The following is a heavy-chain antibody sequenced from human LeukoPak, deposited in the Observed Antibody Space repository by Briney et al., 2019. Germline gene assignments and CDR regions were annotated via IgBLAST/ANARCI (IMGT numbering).Heavy chain of an antibody. D-gene: IGHD6-13*01. CDR3: ARDLSSSWYGGWFDP. J-gene: IGHJ5*02. CDR1: GGSISSYY. Sequence: PSETLSLTCTVSGGSISSYYWSWIRQPPGKGLEWIGYIYYSGSTNYNPSLKSRVTISVDTSKNQFSLKLSSVTAADTAVYYCARDLSSSWYGGWFDPWGQGTLATVSS. V-gene: IGHV4-59*01. CDR2: IYYSGST.